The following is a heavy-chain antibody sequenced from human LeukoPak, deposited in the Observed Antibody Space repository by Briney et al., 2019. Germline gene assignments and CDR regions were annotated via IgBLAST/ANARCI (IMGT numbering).Heavy chain of an antibody. CDR1: GYTFTSYY. J-gene: IGHJ4*02. CDR2: INPSGGST. V-gene: IGHV1-46*01. CDR3: ARLMGAYCGGDCYLDY. D-gene: IGHD2-21*02. Sequence: ASVKVSCEASGYTFTSYYMHWVRQAPGQGLEWMGIINPSGGSTSYAQKFQGRVTMTRDTSTSTVYMELSSLRSEDTAVYYCARLMGAYCGGDCYLDYWGQGTLVTVSS.